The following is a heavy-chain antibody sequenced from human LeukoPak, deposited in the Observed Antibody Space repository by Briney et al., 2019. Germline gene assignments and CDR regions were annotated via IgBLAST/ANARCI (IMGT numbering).Heavy chain of an antibody. CDR1: GYSIGSGYY. CDR2: IYHSGST. J-gene: IGHJ4*02. CDR3: ARIPYDFWSGYYSYYFDY. Sequence: SETLSLTXAVSGYSIGSGYYWGWIRQPPGKGLEWIASIYHSGSTYYNPSLKSRVTISVDTSKNQFSLKLSSVTAADTAVYYCARIPYDFWSGYYSYYFDYWGQGTLVTASS. D-gene: IGHD3-3*01. V-gene: IGHV4-38-2*01.